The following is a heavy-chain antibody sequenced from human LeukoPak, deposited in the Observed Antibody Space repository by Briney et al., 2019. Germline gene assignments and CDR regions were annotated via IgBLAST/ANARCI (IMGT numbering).Heavy chain of an antibody. Sequence: GASVKVSCKASGGTFSSYAISWVRQAPGQGLVWMGGIIPIFGTANYAQKFQGRVTITTDESTSTAYMELSSLRSEDTAVYYCARDSYSSGLRWFDPWGQGTLVTVSS. CDR1: GGTFSSYA. V-gene: IGHV1-69*05. J-gene: IGHJ5*02. D-gene: IGHD6-19*01. CDR2: IIPIFGTA. CDR3: ARDSYSSGLRWFDP.